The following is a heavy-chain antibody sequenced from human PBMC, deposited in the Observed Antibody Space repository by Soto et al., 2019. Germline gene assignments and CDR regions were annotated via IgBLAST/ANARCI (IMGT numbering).Heavy chain of an antibody. D-gene: IGHD6-19*01. J-gene: IGHJ5*02. CDR1: GYSFTSYW. V-gene: IGHV5-51*01. Sequence: PGESLKISCKGSGYSFTSYWIGWVRQMPGKGLEWMGIIYPGDSDTRYSPSFQGQVTISADKSISTAYLQWSSLKASDTAMYYCARRGGGSGWLVFGGWFDPWGQGTLVTVSS. CDR3: ARRGGGSGWLVFGGWFDP. CDR2: IYPGDSDT.